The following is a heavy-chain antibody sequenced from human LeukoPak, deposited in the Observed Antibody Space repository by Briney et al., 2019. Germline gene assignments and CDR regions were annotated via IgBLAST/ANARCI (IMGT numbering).Heavy chain of an antibody. CDR3: ARVLPVPYLLDS. CDR2: FFQSEKS. J-gene: IGHJ4*02. V-gene: IGHV4-38-2*01. CDR1: GHSTTRGYY. Sequence: SETLSLTCGISGHSTTRGYYWAWFRQSPGKGPEWITTFFQSEKSFYNASLESRVFMSLDTSKSQFSLNLTSVTAADTAVYYCARVLPVPYLLDSWGQGTHVTVSS. D-gene: IGHD3-10*02.